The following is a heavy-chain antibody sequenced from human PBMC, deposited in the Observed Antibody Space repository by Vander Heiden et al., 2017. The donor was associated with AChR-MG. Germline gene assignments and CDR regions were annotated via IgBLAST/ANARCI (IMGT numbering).Heavy chain of an antibody. V-gene: IGHV4-59*01. D-gene: IGHD4-4*01. CDR3: ARDLPGNAGSSPFEI. CDR1: GGSISGYF. Sequence: QVQLQESGPGLVKPSETLSLTCTVSGGSISGYFWRWIRQPQGQGPECMGHIYYPGSTNYNPSLNSRVTMSIDTSKNQFSLKLRSVTAADTAVYYCARDLPGNAGSSPFEIWGQGTMGTVSS. J-gene: IGHJ3*02. CDR2: IYYPGST.